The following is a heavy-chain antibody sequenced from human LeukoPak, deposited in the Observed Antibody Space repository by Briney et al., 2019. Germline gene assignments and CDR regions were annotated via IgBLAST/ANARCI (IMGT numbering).Heavy chain of an antibody. Sequence: ASVKVSCKASGYTFTSYDINWVRQATGQGLEWMGWINPNSGGTNYAQKFQGRVTMTRDTSISTAYMELSRLRSDDTAVYYCARGPPVGAAAGRLLYWGQGTLVTVSS. J-gene: IGHJ4*02. CDR1: GYTFTSYD. V-gene: IGHV1-2*02. CDR2: INPNSGGT. D-gene: IGHD6-13*01. CDR3: ARGPPVGAAAGRLLY.